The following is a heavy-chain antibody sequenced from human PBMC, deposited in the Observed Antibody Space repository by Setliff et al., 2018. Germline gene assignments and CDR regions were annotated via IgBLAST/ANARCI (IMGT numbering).Heavy chain of an antibody. V-gene: IGHV4-61*01. CDR1: GGSVSSGSYY. D-gene: IGHD3-3*01. CDR2: IYYSGST. J-gene: IGHJ4*02. Sequence: SETLSLTCTVSGGSVSSGSYYWSWIRQPPGKGLEWIGYIYYSGSTNYNPSLKSRVTISVDTSKNQFSLKLSSVTAADPAVYYCARLGPTYYNFWSGYYRYWGQGTLVTVSS. CDR3: ARLGPTYYNFWSGYYRY.